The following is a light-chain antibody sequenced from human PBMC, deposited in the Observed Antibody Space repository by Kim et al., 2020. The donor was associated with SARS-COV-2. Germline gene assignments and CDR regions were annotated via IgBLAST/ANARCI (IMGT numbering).Light chain of an antibody. CDR1: QSVSSY. J-gene: IGKJ4*01. CDR3: QQRSSWPT. Sequence: SLSPGERATLSCSASQSVSSYLAWYQQKPGQAPMLLIYDASSGTTGLPARFSGSGSGTDFTLTISSLEPEDFAVYYCQQRSSWPTFGGGTKVDIK. V-gene: IGKV3-11*01. CDR2: DAS.